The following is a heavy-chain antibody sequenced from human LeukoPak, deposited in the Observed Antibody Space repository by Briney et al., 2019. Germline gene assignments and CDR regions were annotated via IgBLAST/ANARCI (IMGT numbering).Heavy chain of an antibody. CDR3: AKGNGDYAIHPDY. CDR1: GFICSSYA. Sequence: GGPLRLSCAASGFICSSYAMSWVRKARGKGLEWVSAISGSGGSTYYADSVKGRFAISRDNSKNTLYLQMNSLRAEDTAVYYCAKGNGDYAIHPDYWGQGTLVTVSS. V-gene: IGHV3-23*01. CDR2: ISGSGGST. J-gene: IGHJ4*02. D-gene: IGHD4-17*01.